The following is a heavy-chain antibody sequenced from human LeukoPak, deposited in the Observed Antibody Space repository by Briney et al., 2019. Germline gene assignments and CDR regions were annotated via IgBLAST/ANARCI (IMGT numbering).Heavy chain of an antibody. J-gene: IGHJ3*02. V-gene: IGHV3-48*03. D-gene: IGHD2-15*01. CDR1: GFTFSSYE. CDR2: ISSSGSTI. Sequence: GGSLRLSCAASGFTFSSYEMNWVRQAPGKGLEWVSYISSSGSTIYYADSVKGRFTISRDNAKNSLYLQMNSLRAEDTAVYYCARDGYCSGGSCYHDAFDIWGQGTMVTVSS. CDR3: ARDGYCSGGSCYHDAFDI.